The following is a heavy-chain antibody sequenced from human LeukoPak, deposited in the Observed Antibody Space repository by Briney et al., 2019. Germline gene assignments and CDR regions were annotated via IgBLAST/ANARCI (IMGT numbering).Heavy chain of an antibody. D-gene: IGHD3-10*01. CDR3: ARLGHYYGSGSYYRYFDY. J-gene: IGHJ4*02. CDR1: GYTFTGYY. Sequence: ASVKVSCKASGYTFTGYYIHWVRQAPGQGLEWMGWINPNSGGTNYAQKFQGRVTMTRDTSISTAYMELSRLRSDDTAVYYCARLGHYYGSGSYYRYFDYWGQGTLVTVSS. CDR2: INPNSGGT. V-gene: IGHV1-2*02.